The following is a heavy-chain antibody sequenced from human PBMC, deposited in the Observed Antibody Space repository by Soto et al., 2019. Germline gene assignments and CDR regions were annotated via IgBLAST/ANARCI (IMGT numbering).Heavy chain of an antibody. CDR1: GFTFSSYS. CDR2: ISSSDSTI. V-gene: IGHV3-48*01. Sequence: EVQLVESGGGLVQPGGSLRLSCAASGFTFSSYSMNWVRQAPGKGLEWVSYISSSDSTIYYADSVKGRFTISRDNAKSARYLQMDSLRAEDTAVYYCVREGYGRDMDVWGKGTTVTVSS. J-gene: IGHJ6*03. CDR3: VREGYGRDMDV. D-gene: IGHD5-12*01.